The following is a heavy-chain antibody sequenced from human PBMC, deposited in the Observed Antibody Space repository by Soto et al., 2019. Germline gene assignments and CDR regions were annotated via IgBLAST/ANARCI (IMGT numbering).Heavy chain of an antibody. CDR1: GFTFSSYW. D-gene: IGHD1-26*01. CDR3: ARDWSGTYSFPDS. Sequence: GSLRLSCAASGFTFSSYWMHWVRQAPGKGLVWVSRINSDGSSTNYADSVKGRFAISRDNAKNTLYVQMNSLRAEDTAVYYCARDWSGTYSFPDSWGQGTLVTVSS. J-gene: IGHJ4*02. V-gene: IGHV3-74*01. CDR2: INSDGSST.